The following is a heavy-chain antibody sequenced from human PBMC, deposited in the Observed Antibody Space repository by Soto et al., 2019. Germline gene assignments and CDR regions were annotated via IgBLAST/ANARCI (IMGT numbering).Heavy chain of an antibody. CDR2: LSSDGDT. V-gene: IGHV3-23*01. Sequence: ELQLLESGGGLVQPGGSLRLSCTASGFPFINYAMTWVRQAPGKGLEWVSTLSSDGDTYYADSVKGRFTVSRDNSKSTLYLQMNSLRGDDTAVYFCAKDRGSLSIFGAVHLDFWGRGTLVTVSS. J-gene: IGHJ4*02. CDR1: GFPFINYA. CDR3: AKDRGSLSIFGAVHLDF. D-gene: IGHD3-3*01.